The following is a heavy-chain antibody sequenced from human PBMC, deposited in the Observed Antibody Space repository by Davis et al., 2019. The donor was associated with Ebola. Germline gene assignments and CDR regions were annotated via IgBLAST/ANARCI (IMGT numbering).Heavy chain of an antibody. Sequence: HTGGSLRLSCAASGFTFSSYWMNWVRQAPGKGLVWVSRINKDGSGTSYADSVKGRITISRDNAKNTLYLQMNSLRAEDTAVYYCARVSIGGMDVWGQGTTVTVSS. J-gene: IGHJ6*02. CDR3: ARVSIGGMDV. D-gene: IGHD3-10*01. V-gene: IGHV3-74*01. CDR1: GFTFSSYW. CDR2: INKDGSGT.